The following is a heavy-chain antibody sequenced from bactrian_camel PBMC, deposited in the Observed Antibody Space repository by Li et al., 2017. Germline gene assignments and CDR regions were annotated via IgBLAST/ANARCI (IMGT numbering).Heavy chain of an antibody. V-gene: IGHV3S25*01. Sequence: QLVESGGGSVQAGGSLRFSCQRSGHSYSGYCMGWVRQAPGAEREGVAAIWTGGGNAYYANPVKDRSTISEDIALNTVYLQINSLKPEDTALYYCAAMTDGGVCGGPPFEYKFWGQGTQVTVS. CDR1: GHSYSGYC. CDR3: AAMTDGGVCGGPPFEYKF. D-gene: IGHD2*01. J-gene: IGHJ4*01. CDR2: IWTGGGNA.